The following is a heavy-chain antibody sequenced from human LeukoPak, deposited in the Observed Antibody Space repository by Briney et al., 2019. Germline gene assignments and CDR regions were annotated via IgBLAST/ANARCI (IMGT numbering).Heavy chain of an antibody. J-gene: IGHJ6*02. CDR3: ARGRLLSPILYYYYGMDV. CDR1: GGSFSGYY. Sequence: SETLSLTCAVYGGSFSGYYWSWIRQPPGKGLEWIGEINHSGSTNYSPSLKSRVTISVDTSKNQFSLKLSSVTAADTAVYYCARGRLLSPILYYYYGMDVWGQGTTVTVSS. CDR2: INHSGST. V-gene: IGHV4-34*01. D-gene: IGHD2/OR15-2a*01.